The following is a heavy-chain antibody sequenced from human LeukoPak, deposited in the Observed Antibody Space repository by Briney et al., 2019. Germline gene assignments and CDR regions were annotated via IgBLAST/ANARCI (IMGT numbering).Heavy chain of an antibody. CDR3: AKDRNPAYSSSWYSWYYFDY. D-gene: IGHD6-13*01. CDR1: GLTFSSYA. Sequence: QPGGSLRLSCAASGLTFSSYAMSWVRQAPGKGLEWVSAISGSGGSTYYADSVKGRFTISRDNSKNTLYLQMNSLRAEDTAVYYCAKDRNPAYSSSWYSWYYFDYWGQGTLVTVSS. J-gene: IGHJ4*02. CDR2: ISGSGGST. V-gene: IGHV3-23*01.